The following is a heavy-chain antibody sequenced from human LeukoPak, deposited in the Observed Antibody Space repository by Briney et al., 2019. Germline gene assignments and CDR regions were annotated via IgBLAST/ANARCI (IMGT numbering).Heavy chain of an antibody. J-gene: IGHJ5*02. V-gene: IGHV3-48*03. CDR2: ISSSGNTR. Sequence: GGSLRLSCTASGFTFSSYEMNWVRQAPGKGLDLVSYISSSGNTRYYADSVKGRFTVSRDNAKNSLYLQMNSLRAEDTAVYYCARDRYRSSWYNWFDPWGQGTLVTVSS. CDR1: GFTFSSYE. D-gene: IGHD6-13*01. CDR3: ARDRYRSSWYNWFDP.